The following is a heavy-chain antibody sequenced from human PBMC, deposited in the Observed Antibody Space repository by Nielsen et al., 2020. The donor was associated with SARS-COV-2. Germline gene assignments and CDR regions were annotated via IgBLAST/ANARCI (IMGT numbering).Heavy chain of an antibody. Sequence: GESLKISCKASGYTFSSHLIGWVRQMPGKGLEWMGNIYPGDSDTRYSPSFQGQVTISADKSISTAYLQWSSLKASDTAMYYCARRMYQQWLVTDYWGQGTLVTVSS. CDR1: GYTFSSHL. CDR3: ARRMYQQWLVTDY. V-gene: IGHV5-51*01. D-gene: IGHD6-19*01. J-gene: IGHJ4*02. CDR2: IYPGDSDT.